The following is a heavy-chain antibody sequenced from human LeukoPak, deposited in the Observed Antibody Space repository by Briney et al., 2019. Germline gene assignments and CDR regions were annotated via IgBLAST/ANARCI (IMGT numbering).Heavy chain of an antibody. CDR2: INAVNGNT. J-gene: IGHJ4*02. V-gene: IGHV1-3*03. CDR1: GYTFTNYA. CDR3: ARARRIAAAGTNPPPDYFDY. D-gene: IGHD6-13*01. Sequence: GASVKVSCKASGYTFTNYAMHWVRQAPGQRLEWMGWINAVNGNTKYSQEFQGRVTISRDTSASTAYMELRSLRSEDMAVYYCARARRIAAAGTNPPPDYFDYWGQGTLVTVSS.